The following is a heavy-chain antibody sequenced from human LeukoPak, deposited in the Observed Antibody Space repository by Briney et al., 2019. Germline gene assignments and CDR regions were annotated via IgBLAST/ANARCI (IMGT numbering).Heavy chain of an antibody. Sequence: GGSLRLSCAASGFTFSSYAMSWVRQAPGKGLEWVSAISGSGGSTYYADSVKGRFTISRDNSKNTLYLQMNSLRAEDTAVYYCANHPPVSYLPWVVYWGQGTLVTVSS. CDR3: ANHPPVSYLPWVVY. CDR1: GFTFSSYA. D-gene: IGHD2-15*01. V-gene: IGHV3-23*01. CDR2: ISGSGGST. J-gene: IGHJ4*02.